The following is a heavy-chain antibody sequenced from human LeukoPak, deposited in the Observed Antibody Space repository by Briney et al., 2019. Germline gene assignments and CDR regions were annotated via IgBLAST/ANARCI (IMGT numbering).Heavy chain of an antibody. Sequence: PGGSLRLSCAASGFTFSGYPMNWVRQAPGRGLEWVSAIRGSGGTTYYADSVKGRFTISRDNSKNTLYLQMNSLRAEDTAVYYCARSPQYSYGFAFDIWGQGTMVTVSS. CDR1: GFTFSGYP. D-gene: IGHD5-18*01. V-gene: IGHV3-23*01. CDR2: IRGSGGTT. J-gene: IGHJ3*02. CDR3: ARSPQYSYGFAFDI.